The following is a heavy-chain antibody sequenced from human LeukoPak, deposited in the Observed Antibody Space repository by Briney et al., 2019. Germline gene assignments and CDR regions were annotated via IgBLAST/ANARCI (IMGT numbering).Heavy chain of an antibody. CDR3: AKGMSATSGYLELEY. CDR1: GFXFSSYA. J-gene: IGHJ4*02. V-gene: IGHV3-23*01. Sequence: GGSLRLSCAASGFXFSSYAISWVRQSPGKGLEWVSSISGSGGNTYSADSVKGRCTISRDNSKKTLYLQMNSLRAEDTAVYYCAKGMSATSGYLELEYWGQGTLVTVSS. CDR2: ISGSGGNT. D-gene: IGHD3-22*01.